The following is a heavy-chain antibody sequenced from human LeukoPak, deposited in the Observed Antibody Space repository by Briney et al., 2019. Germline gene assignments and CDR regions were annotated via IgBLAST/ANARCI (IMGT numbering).Heavy chain of an antibody. CDR1: GFTFSSYV. CDR3: ARDIGYYGSGTYYNYYGTDV. V-gene: IGHV3-30*09. J-gene: IGHJ6*02. CDR2: ISDDGGTK. D-gene: IGHD3-10*01. Sequence: TGGSLRLSCAASGFTFSSYVMHWVRQAPGKGLEWVAVISDDGGTKYYADSVKGRFAISRDNSKNTPYLQMSSLRAEDTAVYYCARDIGYYGSGTYYNYYGTDVWGQGTTVIVSS.